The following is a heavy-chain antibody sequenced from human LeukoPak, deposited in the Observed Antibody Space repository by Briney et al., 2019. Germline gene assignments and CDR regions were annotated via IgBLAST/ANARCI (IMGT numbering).Heavy chain of an antibody. CDR1: GGSISSYY. D-gene: IGHD3-22*01. Sequence: SETLSLTCTVSGGSISSYYWSWIRQPPGKGLEWIGYIYYSGSTNYNPSLKSRVTISVDTSKNQFSLKLSSVTAADTAVYYCARRGYYYDSGAFDYWGQGALVTVSS. CDR2: IYYSGST. J-gene: IGHJ4*02. V-gene: IGHV4-59*08. CDR3: ARRGYYYDSGAFDY.